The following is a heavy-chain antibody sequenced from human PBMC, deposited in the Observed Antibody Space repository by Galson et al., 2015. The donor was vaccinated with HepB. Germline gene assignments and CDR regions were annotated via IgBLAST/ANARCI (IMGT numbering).Heavy chain of an antibody. D-gene: IGHD3-22*01. CDR3: AKDSHYDSSGYYYSWDPFDY. CDR2: ISYDGSNK. CDR1: GFTFSSYG. Sequence: SLRLSCAASGFTFSSYGMHWVRQAPGKGLEWVAVISYDGSNKYYADSVKGRFTISRDNSKNTLYLQMNSLRAEDTAVYYCAKDSHYDSSGYYYSWDPFDYRGQGTLVTVSP. J-gene: IGHJ4*02. V-gene: IGHV3-30*18.